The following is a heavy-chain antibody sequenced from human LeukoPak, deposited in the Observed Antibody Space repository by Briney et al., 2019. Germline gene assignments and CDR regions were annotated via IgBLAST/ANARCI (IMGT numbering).Heavy chain of an antibody. V-gene: IGHV3-23*01. CDR2: VSGSGDRT. Sequence: PGGSLRLSCAASGFTFSSFGMYWVRQAPGKGLEWISAVSGSGDRTYYAGSVKGRFTISRDNSKNIVYLRMNSLRAEDTAVYFCANSRGYGSGNLWGQGTLVTVSS. CDR1: GFTFSSFG. J-gene: IGHJ4*02. CDR3: ANSRGYGSGNL. D-gene: IGHD3-10*01.